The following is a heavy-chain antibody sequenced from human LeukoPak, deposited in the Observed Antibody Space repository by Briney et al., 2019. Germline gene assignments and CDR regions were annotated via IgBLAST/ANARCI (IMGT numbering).Heavy chain of an antibody. CDR2: IYYSGST. Sequence: PSETLSLTCTVSGGSISSHYWGWIRQPPGKGLEWIGYIYYSGSTNYNPSLKSRVTISVDTSKNQFSLKLSSVTAADTAVYYCARVRLYRTLPLFDYWGQGTLVTVSS. D-gene: IGHD5/OR15-5a*01. CDR3: ARVRLYRTLPLFDY. V-gene: IGHV4-59*11. CDR1: GGSISSHY. J-gene: IGHJ4*02.